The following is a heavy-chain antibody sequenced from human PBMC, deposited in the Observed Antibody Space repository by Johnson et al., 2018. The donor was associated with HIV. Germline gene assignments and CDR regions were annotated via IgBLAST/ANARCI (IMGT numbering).Heavy chain of an antibody. CDR2: ISSSGSTI. J-gene: IGHJ3*02. D-gene: IGHD1-26*01. V-gene: IGHV3-48*04. CDR1: GFTFSSYG. Sequence: VQLVESGGGVVQPGRSLRLSCAASGFTFSSYGMHWVRQAPGKGLEWVSYISSSGSTIYYADSVKGRFTISRDNAKNLLFLQMNSLRAEDTAVYYCARDSDKWELRPGAFDIWGQGTMVTVSS. CDR3: ARDSDKWELRPGAFDI.